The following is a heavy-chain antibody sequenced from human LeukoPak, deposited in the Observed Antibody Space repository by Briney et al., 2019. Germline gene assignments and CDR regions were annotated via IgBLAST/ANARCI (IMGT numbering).Heavy chain of an antibody. V-gene: IGHV4-34*01. CDR3: ARRGGYYGSGSWVDY. CDR1: GGSFTKHQ. Sequence: SETLSLTCAVYGGSFTKHQWSWIRQPPGKGLEWIGAINDGGSTNYNPSLKSRVTISVDTSKNQFSLRLSSVTAADTAVYYCARRGGYYGSGSWVDYWGQGTLVTVSS. D-gene: IGHD3-10*01. J-gene: IGHJ4*02. CDR2: INDGGST.